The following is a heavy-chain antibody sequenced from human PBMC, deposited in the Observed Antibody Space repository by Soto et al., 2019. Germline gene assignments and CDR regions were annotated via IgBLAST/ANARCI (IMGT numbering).Heavy chain of an antibody. Sequence: NPSETLSLTCTVSGGSISSSSYYWGWIRQPPGKGLEWIGSIYYSGSTYYNPSLKGRVTISVDTSKNQFSLKLSSVTAADTAVYYCASVLLWFGDPTQGWFDPWGQGTLVTVSS. J-gene: IGHJ5*02. CDR1: GGSISSSSYY. V-gene: IGHV4-39*01. CDR2: IYYSGST. D-gene: IGHD3-10*01. CDR3: ASVLLWFGDPTQGWFDP.